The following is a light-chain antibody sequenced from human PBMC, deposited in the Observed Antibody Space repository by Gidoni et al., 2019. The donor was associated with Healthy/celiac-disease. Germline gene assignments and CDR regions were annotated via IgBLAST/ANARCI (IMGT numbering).Light chain of an antibody. Sequence: QSVLTQPPSVSAAPGQKVTIPCPGSSSNIVNNYVSWYQQPPVTAPKLLIYESNKRPSGIPDRFSGSKSGTSATLGITGLQTGDEAEYYCGTGDSSLSDVVFGGGTKLXV. V-gene: IGLV1-51*02. CDR3: GTGDSSLSDVV. CDR1: SSNIVNNY. CDR2: ESN. J-gene: IGLJ2*01.